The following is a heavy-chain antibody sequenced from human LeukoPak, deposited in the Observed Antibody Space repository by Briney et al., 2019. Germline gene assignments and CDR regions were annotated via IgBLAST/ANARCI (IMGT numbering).Heavy chain of an antibody. Sequence: SETLSLTCAVYGGSFSGYYWSWIRQPPGKGLEWIGEINHSGSTNYNPSLKSRVTISVDTSKNQFSLKLSSVTAADTAVYYCARDHEAYYYGSGSQVRSNWFDPWGQGTLVTVSS. D-gene: IGHD3-10*01. CDR1: GGSFSGYY. V-gene: IGHV4-34*01. CDR3: ARDHEAYYYGSGSQVRSNWFDP. J-gene: IGHJ5*02. CDR2: INHSGST.